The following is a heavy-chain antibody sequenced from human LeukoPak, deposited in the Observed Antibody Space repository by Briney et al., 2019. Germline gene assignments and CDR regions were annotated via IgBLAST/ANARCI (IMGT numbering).Heavy chain of an antibody. Sequence: SVKVSCKAFGGTFSSYAISWVRQAPGQGLEWMGGIIPIFGTANYAQKFQGRVTITADESTSTAYMELRSLRSDDTAVYYCARDYYGSGSYYNAKNPYDYYYYYMDVWGKGTTVTVSS. V-gene: IGHV1-69*13. CDR1: GGTFSSYA. CDR2: IIPIFGTA. D-gene: IGHD3-10*01. CDR3: ARDYYGSGSYYNAKNPYDYYYYYMDV. J-gene: IGHJ6*03.